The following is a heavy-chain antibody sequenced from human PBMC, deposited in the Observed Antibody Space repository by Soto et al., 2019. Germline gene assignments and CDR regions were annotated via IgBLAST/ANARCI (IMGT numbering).Heavy chain of an antibody. D-gene: IGHD3-16*01. CDR1: GASFSPYY. Sequence: QVQPQQWGTGLLMPSETLSLTCAIYGASFSPYYWSWIRQPPGKGLEWIGEVNLSGDTNYNPSLKSRVTISVDASKNQFSLKLRSLTAADTAIYYCARSPTFYNYVWGNSTYWAQGTLVTVSS. CDR3: ARSPTFYNYVWGNSTY. CDR2: VNLSGDT. J-gene: IGHJ4*02. V-gene: IGHV4-34*01.